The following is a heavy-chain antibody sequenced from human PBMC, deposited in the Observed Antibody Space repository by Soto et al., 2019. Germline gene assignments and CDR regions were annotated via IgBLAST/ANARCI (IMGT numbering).Heavy chain of an antibody. D-gene: IGHD1-26*01. CDR1: GFTFDDYA. CDR3: AKDTPAWVVGTPPLLDN. J-gene: IGHJ4*02. CDR2: VSWNSGDI. Sequence: EVQLVESGGGLVQPGKSLRLSCEGSGFTFDDYAMHWVRQRPGKGLEWVAGVSWNSGDIAYANSVRGRFTISRDNANNSLHLQMNSLKPEDTALYYCAKDTPAWVVGTPPLLDNWGLGTLVTVSP. V-gene: IGHV3-9*01.